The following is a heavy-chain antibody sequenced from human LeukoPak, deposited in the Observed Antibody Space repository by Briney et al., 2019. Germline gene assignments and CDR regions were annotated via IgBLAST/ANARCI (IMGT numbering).Heavy chain of an antibody. CDR2: IYTSGST. D-gene: IGHD3-22*01. J-gene: IGHJ4*02. CDR3: AREDYYDSSGYYPLGY. Sequence: PSETLSLTCAVYGGSFSGYYWTWIRQPAGRGLEWIGRIYTSGSTNYNPSLKSRVTMSIDTSKNQFSLKLSSVTAADTAVYYCAREDYYDSSGYYPLGYWGQGTLVTVSS. V-gene: IGHV4-59*10. CDR1: GGSFSGYY.